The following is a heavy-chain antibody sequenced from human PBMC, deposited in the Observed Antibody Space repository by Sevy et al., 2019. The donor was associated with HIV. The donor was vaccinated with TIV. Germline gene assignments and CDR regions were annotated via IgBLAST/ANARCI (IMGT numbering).Heavy chain of an antibody. V-gene: IGHV4-59*08. CDR3: AVGSCSGGSCYSFDY. CDR1: GGSINNYY. D-gene: IGHD2-15*01. Sequence: SETLSLTCTVSGGSINNYYWNWIRQPPGKGLEWIDYLYHVGATNYNPSLKSRVTISVDTSKNQFSLRLNSVTAADTAVYYCAVGSCSGGSCYSFDYWGQGILVTVSS. CDR2: LYHVGAT. J-gene: IGHJ4*02.